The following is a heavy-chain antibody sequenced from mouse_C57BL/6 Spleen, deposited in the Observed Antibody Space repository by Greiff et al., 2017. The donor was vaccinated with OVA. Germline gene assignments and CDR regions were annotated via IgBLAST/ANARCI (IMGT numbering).Heavy chain of an antibody. Sequence: VQLQQSGAELVKPGASVKMSCKASGYTFTSYWITWVKQRPGQGLEWIGDIYPGSGSTNYNEKFKSKATLTVDTSSSTAYMQLSSLTSEDSAVYYCARGGSSGYVTWFAYWGQGTLVTVSA. J-gene: IGHJ3*01. CDR2: IYPGSGST. V-gene: IGHV1-55*01. D-gene: IGHD3-2*02. CDR3: ARGGSSGYVTWFAY. CDR1: GYTFTSYW.